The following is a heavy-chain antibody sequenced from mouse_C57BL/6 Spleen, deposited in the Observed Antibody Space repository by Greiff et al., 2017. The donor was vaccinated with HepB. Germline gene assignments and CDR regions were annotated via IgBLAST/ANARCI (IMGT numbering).Heavy chain of an antibody. CDR1: GYTFTDYE. CDR3: TRITTAVGDYFDY. Sequence: VKLMESGAELVRPGASVTLSCKASGYTFTDYEMHWVKQTPVHGLEWIGAIDPETGGTAYNQKFKGKAILTADKSSSTAYMELRSLTSEDSAVYYCTRITTAVGDYFDYWGQGTTLTVSS. J-gene: IGHJ2*01. CDR2: IDPETGGT. V-gene: IGHV1-15*01. D-gene: IGHD1-1*01.